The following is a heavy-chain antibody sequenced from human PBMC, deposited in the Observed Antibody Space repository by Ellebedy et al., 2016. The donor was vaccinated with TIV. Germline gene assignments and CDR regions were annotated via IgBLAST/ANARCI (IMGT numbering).Heavy chain of an antibody. CDR3: ARVNLSADRVGPWFDP. CDR1: GGSFSGYY. D-gene: IGHD1-26*01. CDR2: INHSGST. V-gene: IGHV4-34*01. J-gene: IGHJ5*02. Sequence: MPGGSLRLSCAVYGGSFSGYYWSWIRQPPGKGLEWIGEINHSGSTNSNPSLKSRVSISVDTSKNQFSLMLSSVTAADTAVYYCARVNLSADRVGPWFDPWGQGTLVTVS.